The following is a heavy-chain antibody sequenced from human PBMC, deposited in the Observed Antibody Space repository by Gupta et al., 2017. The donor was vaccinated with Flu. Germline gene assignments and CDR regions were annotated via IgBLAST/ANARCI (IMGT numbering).Heavy chain of an antibody. CDR2: ISSGSTYT. CDR3: ARDWPPRYDYDGSGYYYFDS. D-gene: IGHD3-22*01. Sequence: QVHLVESGGGLVKPGGSLRLSCAASGFTFSDYYMSWIRQAPGKGLEWVSYISSGSTYTNYADSVKGRYTISRDNAKDSLYLQMNSLRAEDTAVYYCARDWPPRYDYDGSGYYYFDSWGEGILVTVSS. V-gene: IGHV3-11*05. CDR1: GFTFSDYY. J-gene: IGHJ4*02.